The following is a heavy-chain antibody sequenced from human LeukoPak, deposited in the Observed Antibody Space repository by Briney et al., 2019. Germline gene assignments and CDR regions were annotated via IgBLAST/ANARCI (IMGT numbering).Heavy chain of an antibody. V-gene: IGHV3-53*01. CDR3: AEDTYDSSGYYPYNWFDP. D-gene: IGHD3-22*01. CDR2: IYSGGST. CDR1: GFTVSSSY. Sequence: GGSLRLSCAASGFTVSSSYMSWVRQAPGKGLEWVSVIYSGGSTYYADSVKGRFTISRDNSKNTLYLQMNSLRIEDTAVYYCAEDTYDSSGYYPYNWFDPWGQGTLVTVSS. J-gene: IGHJ5*02.